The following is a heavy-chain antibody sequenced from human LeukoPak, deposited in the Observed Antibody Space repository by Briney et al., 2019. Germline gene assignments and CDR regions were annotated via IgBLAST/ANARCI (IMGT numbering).Heavy chain of an antibody. CDR1: GFPFSSYG. CDR3: ASSRDGSFDAFDI. Sequence: GGSLRLSCAASGFPFSSYGMHWVRQAPGKGLEWVAVISYDGSNKYYADSVKGRFTISRDNSKNTLYLQMNSPRAEDTAVYYCASSRDGSFDAFDIWGQGTMVTVSS. CDR2: ISYDGSNK. V-gene: IGHV3-30*19. J-gene: IGHJ3*02. D-gene: IGHD5-24*01.